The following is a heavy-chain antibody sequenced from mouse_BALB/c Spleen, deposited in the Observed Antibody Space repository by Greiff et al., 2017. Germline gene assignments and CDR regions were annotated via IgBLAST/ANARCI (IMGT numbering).Heavy chain of an antibody. V-gene: IGHV5-17*02. Sequence: EVQRVESGGGLVQPGGSRKLSCAASGFTFSSFGMHWVRQAPEKGLEWVAYISSGSSTIYYADTVKGRFTISRDNPKNTLFLQMTSLRSEDTAMYYCARKGDGYSLYYAMDYWGQGTSVTVSS. CDR1: GFTFSSFG. CDR3: ARKGDGYSLYYAMDY. J-gene: IGHJ4*01. D-gene: IGHD2-3*01. CDR2: ISSGSSTI.